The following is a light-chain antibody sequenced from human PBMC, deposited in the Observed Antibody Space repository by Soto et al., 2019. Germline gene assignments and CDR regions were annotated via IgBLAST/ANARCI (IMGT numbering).Light chain of an antibody. CDR2: DVS. CDR3: QQYNVYSRT. J-gene: IGKJ1*01. V-gene: IGKV1-5*01. CDR1: QSISTR. Sequence: DIQMTQSPSTLSASVGDRVTITCRASQSISTRLAWYQQKPGKAPKLLIYDVSSLESGVPSRFSGSGSGTEFTLTISSLQPDDFATYYCQQYNVYSRTFGQGTKV.